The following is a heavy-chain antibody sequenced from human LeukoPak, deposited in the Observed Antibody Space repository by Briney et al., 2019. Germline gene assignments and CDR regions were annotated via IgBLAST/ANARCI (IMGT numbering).Heavy chain of an antibody. J-gene: IGHJ4*02. D-gene: IGHD1-26*01. Sequence: GASVKVSCKASGYTFTDYYLHWVRQAPGQGLEWLAWISPITGGTKFAQKFQGRVTLTRDTSISTAYMEMSRLRSDDTAVYFCARGRDSGSRTYYFDYWGQGTLVTVSS. CDR1: GYTFTDYY. CDR2: ISPITGGT. V-gene: IGHV1-2*02. CDR3: ARGRDSGSRTYYFDY.